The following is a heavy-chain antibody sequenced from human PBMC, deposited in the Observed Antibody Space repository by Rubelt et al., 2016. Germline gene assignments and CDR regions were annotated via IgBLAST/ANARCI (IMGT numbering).Heavy chain of an antibody. J-gene: IGHJ4*02. Sequence: QVQLQQWGAGLLKPSETLSLTCAVYGGSFSGYYWSWIRQPPGKGLEWIGEINHSGSTNYNPSLKSRVTILVYTSNNQFSLKLSSVTAADTAVYYCARDPRNRWLKLILGGYYFDYWGQGTLVTVSS. V-gene: IGHV4-34*01. CDR3: ARDPRNRWLKLILGGYYFDY. CDR1: GGSFSGYY. CDR2: INHSGST. D-gene: IGHD5-24*01.